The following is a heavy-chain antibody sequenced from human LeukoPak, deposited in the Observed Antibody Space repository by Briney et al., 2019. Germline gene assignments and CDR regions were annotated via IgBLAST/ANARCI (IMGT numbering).Heavy chain of an antibody. Sequence: SVKVSCKASGYSFSEHGMNWVRQAPGQGLEWMGWINTNTGSPTYGQGFTGRFVFSLDTSVSTAYLQISNLKPEDTAVYFCAREEFPIVGYYGMDVWGQGTTVTVS. J-gene: IGHJ6*02. CDR2: INTNTGSP. V-gene: IGHV7-4-1*02. D-gene: IGHD2-15*01. CDR1: GYSFSEHG. CDR3: AREEFPIVGYYGMDV.